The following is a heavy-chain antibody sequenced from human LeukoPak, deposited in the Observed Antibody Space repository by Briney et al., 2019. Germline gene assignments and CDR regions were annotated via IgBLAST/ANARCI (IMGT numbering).Heavy chain of an antibody. CDR2: IIENGGET. CDR3: AKDYEYNSNTWYFH. J-gene: IGHJ4*02. D-gene: IGHD6-13*01. V-gene: IGHV3-23*01. Sequence: VGSLRLSCVASVVTFNKFAMSSGCQAPGTGLVCGSRIIENGGETYYADSVRGRFTISRDNSKNTLYLQMNSLRAEDTAVYYCAKDYEYNSNTWYFHWGRGTLVSVSS. CDR1: VVTFNKFA.